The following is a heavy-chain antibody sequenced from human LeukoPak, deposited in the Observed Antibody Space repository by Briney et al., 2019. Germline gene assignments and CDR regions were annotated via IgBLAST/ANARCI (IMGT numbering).Heavy chain of an antibody. CDR2: MYHSGIT. CDR3: ARLTPGENWFDP. Sequence: SKTLSLTCAVSGYSINSAYYWGWIRQPPGKGLEWIASMYHSGITYYNSSLKSRATISVDTSKNQFSLKLNSVTAADTSVYYYARLTPGENWFDPWGHGTLVTVSS. D-gene: IGHD3-16*01. CDR1: GYSINSAYY. J-gene: IGHJ5*02. V-gene: IGHV4-38-2*01.